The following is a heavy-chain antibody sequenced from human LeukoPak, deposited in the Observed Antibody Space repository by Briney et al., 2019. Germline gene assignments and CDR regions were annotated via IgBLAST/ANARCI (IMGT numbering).Heavy chain of an antibody. J-gene: IGHJ4*02. V-gene: IGHV3-7*01. CDR1: GFTFSSYS. CDR2: IKQDGSEK. Sequence: PGGSLRLSCAASGFTFSSYSMSWVRQAPGKGLEWVANIKQDGSEKYYVDSVKGRFTISRDNAKNSLYLQMNSLRAEDTAVYYCARGHSWGDFDYWGQGTLVTVSS. CDR3: ARGHSWGDFDY. D-gene: IGHD3-16*01.